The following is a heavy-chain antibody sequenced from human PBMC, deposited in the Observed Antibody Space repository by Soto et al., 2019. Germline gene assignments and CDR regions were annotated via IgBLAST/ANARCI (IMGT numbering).Heavy chain of an antibody. V-gene: IGHV4-31*03. Sequence: SETLSLTCTVSGGSISSGGYYWSWIRQHPGKGLEWVGYSYYTGSSYYNPSLKSRVTISVDTSKNQFSLKLSSVTAADTAVYYCARDATISYYYGMDVWGQGTTVTVSS. CDR3: ARDATISYYYGMDV. CDR2: SYYTGSS. J-gene: IGHJ6*02. D-gene: IGHD5-12*01. CDR1: GGSISSGGYY.